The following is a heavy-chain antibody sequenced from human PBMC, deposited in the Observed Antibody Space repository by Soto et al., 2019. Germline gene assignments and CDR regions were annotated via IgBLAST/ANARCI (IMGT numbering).Heavy chain of an antibody. V-gene: IGHV4-39*01. CDR3: ARQTGVFGHYFDY. CDR2: IYYNGNT. CDR1: GGSISSSSYY. J-gene: IGHJ4*02. Sequence: QLRLQEAGPGLVKPSETLSLTCTVSGGSISSSSYYWGWIRQPPGKGPEWIGAIYYNGNTYYNPSLKSRVTMSVDMSKNQFSLKLSSATAADTAMYYCARQTGVFGHYFDYWGQGTLVTVSS. D-gene: IGHD3-16*01.